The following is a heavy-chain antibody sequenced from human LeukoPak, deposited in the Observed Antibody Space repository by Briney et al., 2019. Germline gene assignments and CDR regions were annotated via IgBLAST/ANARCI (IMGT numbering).Heavy chain of an antibody. CDR1: GGSISSGGYY. D-gene: IGHD5-12*01. CDR3: ARGPKWLRQYYFDY. CDR2: IYYSGST. J-gene: IGHJ4*02. V-gene: IGHV4-31*03. Sequence: PSQTRSLTCTVSGGSISSGGYYWSWIRQHPGKGLEWIGYIYYSGSTYYNPSLKSRVTISVDTSKNQFSLKLSSVTAADTAVYYCARGPKWLRQYYFDYWGQGTLVTVSS.